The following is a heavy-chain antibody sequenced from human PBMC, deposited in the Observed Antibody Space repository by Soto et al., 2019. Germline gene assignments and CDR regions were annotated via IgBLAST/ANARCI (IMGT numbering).Heavy chain of an antibody. V-gene: IGHV1-8*01. J-gene: IGHJ6*02. Sequence: GSVKVSCKASGYTFTSYDINWVRQATGQGVEWVGWMNPNSGNTGYAQKFQGRVTMTRNTSISTAYMELSSLRSEDTAVYYCARGRILTGYYAYYYYYYGMDVWGQGTTVTVSS. CDR1: GYTFTSYD. D-gene: IGHD3-9*01. CDR3: ARGRILTGYYAYYYYYYGMDV. CDR2: MNPNSGNT.